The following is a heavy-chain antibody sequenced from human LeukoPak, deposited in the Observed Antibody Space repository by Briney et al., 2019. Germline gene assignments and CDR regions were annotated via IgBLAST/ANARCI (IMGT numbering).Heavy chain of an antibody. V-gene: IGHV4-34*01. D-gene: IGHD2-2*01. CDR3: ARTSGVDYCSSTSCYYDY. CDR2: INHSGST. CDR1: GGSFSGYY. J-gene: IGHJ4*02. Sequence: PSETLSLTCAVYGGSFSGYYWSWIRQPPGKGLKWIGEINHSGSTNHNPSLKSRVTISVDTSKNQFSLKLSSVTAADTAVYYCARTSGVDYCSSTSCYYDYWGQGTLVTVSS.